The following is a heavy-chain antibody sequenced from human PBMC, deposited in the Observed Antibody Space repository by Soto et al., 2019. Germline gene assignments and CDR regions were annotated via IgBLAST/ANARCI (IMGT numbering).Heavy chain of an antibody. D-gene: IGHD2-15*01. CDR2: ISAYNGNT. Sequence: ASVKVSCKASGYTFTSYGISWVRQAPGQGLEWMGWISAYNGNTNYAQKLQGRVTMTTDTSTGTAYMELRSLRSDDTAVYYCARDRACSGGSCYAGDAFDIWGQGTMVTVSS. CDR1: GYTFTSYG. V-gene: IGHV1-18*01. J-gene: IGHJ3*02. CDR3: ARDRACSGGSCYAGDAFDI.